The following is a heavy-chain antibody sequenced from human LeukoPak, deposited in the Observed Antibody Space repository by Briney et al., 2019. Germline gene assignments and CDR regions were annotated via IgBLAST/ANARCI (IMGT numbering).Heavy chain of an antibody. CDR2: INTNTGNP. Sequence: ASVKVSCKASGYTFTSYAMNWVRQAPGQGLEWMGWINTNTGNPTYAQGFTGRFVFSLDTSVSTAYLQISSLKAEDTAVYYCARDFEGTTDLLFAFDIWGQGTMVTVSS. D-gene: IGHD4-17*01. J-gene: IGHJ3*02. CDR1: GYTFTSYA. V-gene: IGHV7-4-1*02. CDR3: ARDFEGTTDLLFAFDI.